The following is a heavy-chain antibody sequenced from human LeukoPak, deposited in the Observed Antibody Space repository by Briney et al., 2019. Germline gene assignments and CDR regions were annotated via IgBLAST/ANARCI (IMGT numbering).Heavy chain of an antibody. CDR1: GFTFSDYY. CDR2: ISSSGSTI. Sequence: PGGSLRLSCAASGFTFSDYYMSWIRQAPGKGLEWVSYISSSGSTIYYADSVKGRFTISRDNAKNSLYLQMNSLRAEDTAVYYCARDPGSRYCSSTSCYPNENWFDPWGQGTLVTVSS. J-gene: IGHJ5*02. D-gene: IGHD2-2*01. V-gene: IGHV3-11*04. CDR3: ARDPGSRYCSSTSCYPNENWFDP.